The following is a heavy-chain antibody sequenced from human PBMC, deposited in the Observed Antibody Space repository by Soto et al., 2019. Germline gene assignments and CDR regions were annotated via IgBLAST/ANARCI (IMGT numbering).Heavy chain of an antibody. CDR3: ASYIEGGGGRGY. J-gene: IGHJ4*02. CDR2: THSSGIT. D-gene: IGHD1-26*01. V-gene: IGHV4-4*08. CDR1: GGSITGYH. Sequence: TSETLSLTCTVSGGSITGYHWSWIRQPPGKGLEWIGYTHSSGITNYNPSLQSRVTISVDTSKNHFSLKLSSVTASDTAVYYCASYIEGGGGRGYWGQGHLVTVSS.